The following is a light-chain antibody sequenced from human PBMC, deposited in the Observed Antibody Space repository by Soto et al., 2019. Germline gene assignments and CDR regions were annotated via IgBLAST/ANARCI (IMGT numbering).Light chain of an antibody. CDR2: AAS. V-gene: IGKV1-8*01. CDR3: QQYYSYPQT. CDR1: QGISSY. J-gene: IGKJ3*01. Sequence: AIRITQSPSSFSASTGDRVTITCRASQGISSYLAWYQQKPGKAPKLLIYAASTLQSGVPSRFSGSGSGTDFTLTISCLQSEDFATYYCQQYYSYPQTFGPGTKVDI.